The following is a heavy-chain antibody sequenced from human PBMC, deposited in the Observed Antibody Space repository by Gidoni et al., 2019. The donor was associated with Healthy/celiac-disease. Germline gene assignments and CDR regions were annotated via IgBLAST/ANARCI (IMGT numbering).Heavy chain of an antibody. D-gene: IGHD6-13*01. J-gene: IGHJ4*02. Sequence: EVQLVESGGGLVKPGWSLRLSCAASGFTLRSYSMNWVRQAPGKGLEWVASISSSSSYIYYADSVKGLFTISRDNAKNSLYLQMNSLRAEDTAVYYCARAGSWSSDYWGQGTLVTVSS. CDR3: ARAGSWSSDY. V-gene: IGHV3-21*01. CDR1: GFTLRSYS. CDR2: ISSSSSYI.